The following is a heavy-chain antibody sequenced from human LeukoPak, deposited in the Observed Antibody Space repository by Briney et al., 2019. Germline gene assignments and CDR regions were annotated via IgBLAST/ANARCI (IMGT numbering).Heavy chain of an antibody. CDR3: ARESPKYYFDY. J-gene: IGHJ4*02. V-gene: IGHV4-38-2*02. CDR1: GYSISSGYY. Sequence: PSETLSLTCTVSGYSISSGYYWGWIRQPPGKGLEWIGSIYHSGSTYYNPSLKSRVTISVDTSKNQFSLKLSSVTAADTAVYYCARESPKYYFDYWGQGTLVTVSS. CDR2: IYHSGST.